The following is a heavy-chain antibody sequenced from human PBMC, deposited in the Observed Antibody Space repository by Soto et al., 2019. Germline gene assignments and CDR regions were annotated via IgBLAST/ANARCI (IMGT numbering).Heavy chain of an antibody. Sequence: QGQLVQSGAEVKKPGASVKVSCKASGYTFTRYGISWVRQAPGQGLECMGWISGYNGETKYAQKFQGRGTMTIDTSTTTAFMELRSLTSDDTAVYYCAKNGQPPYYYYGLDVWGQGTTVTVSS. V-gene: IGHV1-18*01. D-gene: IGHD2-8*01. CDR1: GYTFTRYG. CDR3: AKNGQPPYYYYGLDV. CDR2: ISGYNGET. J-gene: IGHJ6*02.